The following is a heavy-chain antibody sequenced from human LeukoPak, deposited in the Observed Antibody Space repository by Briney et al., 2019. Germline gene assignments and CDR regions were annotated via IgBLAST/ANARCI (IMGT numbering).Heavy chain of an antibody. J-gene: IGHJ4*02. CDR2: ISGSGGST. Sequence: GGSLRLSCAASGSTFSSYAMRWVRQAPGKGLEWVSAISGSGGSTYYADSVKGRFTISRDNSKNTLYLQMNSLRAEDTAVYYCAKVLRSVPERSLDYWGQGTLVTVSS. V-gene: IGHV3-23*01. D-gene: IGHD1-1*01. CDR3: AKVLRSVPERSLDY. CDR1: GSTFSSYA.